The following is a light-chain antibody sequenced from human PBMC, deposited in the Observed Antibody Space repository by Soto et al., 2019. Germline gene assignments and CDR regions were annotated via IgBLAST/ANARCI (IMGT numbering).Light chain of an antibody. CDR3: QQYNSYSYT. CDR1: QSISSW. CDR2: DAS. V-gene: IGKV1-5*01. J-gene: IGKJ2*01. Sequence: DIQMTQSPSTLSASVGDRVTITCRASQSISSWLAWYQQKPGKAPKLLIYDASSLESGVPSRFSGRGCGTEFTLTISSLQRDDFATYYCQQYNSYSYTFGQGTKLEIK.